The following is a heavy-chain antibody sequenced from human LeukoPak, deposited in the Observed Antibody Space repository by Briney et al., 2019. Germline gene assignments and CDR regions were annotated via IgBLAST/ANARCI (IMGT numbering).Heavy chain of an antibody. CDR1: GFTLSGYW. Sequence: GGSLRLSCAASGFTLSGYWMSWVRQAPGKGLEWVAHIKSDGSEKYYVDSVKGRFTISRDNAKNSLYLPMNSLRAEDTAVYYCARNSRYSFDIWGQGTMVTVSS. CDR2: IKSDGSEK. CDR3: ARNSRYSFDI. J-gene: IGHJ3*02. V-gene: IGHV3-7*04. D-gene: IGHD4-11*01.